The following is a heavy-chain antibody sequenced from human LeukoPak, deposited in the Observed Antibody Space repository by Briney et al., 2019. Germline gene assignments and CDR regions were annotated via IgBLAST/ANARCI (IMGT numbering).Heavy chain of an antibody. J-gene: IGHJ4*02. V-gene: IGHV3-33*08. CDR3: ANGRRTGNGYGTNNEFDY. CDR2: IWSDGSNQ. D-gene: IGHD5-18*01. Sequence: PGGSLRLSCAASGFTFRTFPMHWVRQAPGKGLEGVAGIWSDGSNQYYADSVRGRFTISRDNSRNTLYLQTNSLRAEDTAVYYCANGRRTGNGYGTNNEFDYWGQGTLVTVSS. CDR1: GFTFRTFP.